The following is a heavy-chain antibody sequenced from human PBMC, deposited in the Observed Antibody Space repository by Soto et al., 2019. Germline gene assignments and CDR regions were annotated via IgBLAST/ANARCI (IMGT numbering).Heavy chain of an antibody. CDR1: GGSISSGGYY. CDR2: IYYSGST. Sequence: PSETLSLTSPVSGGSISSGGYYWSWIRQHPGKGLEWIGYIYYSGSTYYNPSLKSRVTISVDTSKNQFSLKLSSVTAADTAVYYCAGDRHYGSGSPYFDYWGQGTLVTVSS. J-gene: IGHJ4*02. CDR3: AGDRHYGSGSPYFDY. D-gene: IGHD3-10*01. V-gene: IGHV4-31*03.